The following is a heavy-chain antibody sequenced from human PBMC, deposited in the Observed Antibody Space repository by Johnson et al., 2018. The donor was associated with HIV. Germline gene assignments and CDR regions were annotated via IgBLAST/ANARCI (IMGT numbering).Heavy chain of an antibody. CDR2: INSDGSST. D-gene: IGHD1-1*01. CDR3: AKESRYSARYNWNDGYAFDI. CDR1: GFTFSSYW. J-gene: IGHJ3*02. V-gene: IGHV3-74*01. Sequence: VQLVESVGGLVQPGGSLRLSCAASGFTFSSYWMHWVRQAPGKGLVWVSRINSDGSSTSYADSVKGRFTISRDNSKNIVYLQMDSLRAEETGLYYCAKESRYSARYNWNDGYAFDIWGQGTMVTGSS.